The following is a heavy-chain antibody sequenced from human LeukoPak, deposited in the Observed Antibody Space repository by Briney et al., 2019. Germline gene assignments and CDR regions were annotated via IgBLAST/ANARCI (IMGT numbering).Heavy chain of an antibody. Sequence: QPGGCLRLSCAASGFTFSSYWMSWVRQAPGKGLEWVANIKQDGSEKYYVDSVKGRFTISRDNAKNSLYLQMNSLRAEDTAVYYCARECASCRTDGMDVWGQGTTVTVSS. D-gene: IGHD2-2*01. CDR3: ARECASCRTDGMDV. CDR2: IKQDGSEK. J-gene: IGHJ6*02. CDR1: GFTFSSYW. V-gene: IGHV3-7*01.